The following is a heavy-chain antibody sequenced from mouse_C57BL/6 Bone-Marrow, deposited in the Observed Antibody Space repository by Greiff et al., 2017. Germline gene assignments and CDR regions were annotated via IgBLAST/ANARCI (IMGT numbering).Heavy chain of an antibody. CDR3: VPGVWFAY. Sequence: EVKLVESGGGLVQPKGSLKLSCAASGFSFNTYAMNWVRQAPGKGLEWVARIRSKSNNYATYYADSVKDRFTISRDDSESMLYLQMNNLKAEDTAMYYCVPGVWFAYWGQGTLVTVSA. CDR2: IRSKSNNYAT. V-gene: IGHV10-1*01. CDR1: GFSFNTYA. J-gene: IGHJ3*01.